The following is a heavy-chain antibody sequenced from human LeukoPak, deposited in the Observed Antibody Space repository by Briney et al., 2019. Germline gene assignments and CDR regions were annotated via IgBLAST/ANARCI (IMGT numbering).Heavy chain of an antibody. CDR2: IYYSGST. Sequence: SETLSLTCTVSGGSISSSSYYWGWIRQPPGKGLEWIGSIYYSGSTYYNPSLKSRVTISVDTSKNQFSLKLSSVTAADTAVYYCARDNTGNYYYDSSGQGPHAFDIWGQGTMVTVSS. V-gene: IGHV4-39*07. J-gene: IGHJ3*02. CDR3: ARDNTGNYYYDSSGQGPHAFDI. CDR1: GGSISSSSYY. D-gene: IGHD3-22*01.